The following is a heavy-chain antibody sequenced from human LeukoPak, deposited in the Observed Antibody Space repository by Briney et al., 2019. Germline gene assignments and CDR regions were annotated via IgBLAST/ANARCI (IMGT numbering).Heavy chain of an antibody. V-gene: IGHV1-2*02. CDR2: INPNSGGT. D-gene: IGHD3-3*01. CDR1: GYTFTGYY. CDR3: ARDTINANYDFWSGYLSNWFDP. J-gene: IGHJ5*02. Sequence: ASVKVSCKASGYTFTGYYMHWVRQAPGQGLEWMGWINPNSGGTNYAQKFQGRVTMTRDTSFSTAYMELSRLRSDDTAVYYCARDTINANYDFWSGYLSNWFDPWGQGTLVTVSS.